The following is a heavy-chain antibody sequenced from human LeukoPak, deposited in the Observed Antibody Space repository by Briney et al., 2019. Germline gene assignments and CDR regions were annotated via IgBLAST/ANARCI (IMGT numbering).Heavy chain of an antibody. CDR1: GYTFTSYG. J-gene: IGHJ6*03. D-gene: IGHD3-9*01. CDR2: ISAYNGNT. CDR3: ARGYYDILTGYYRYMDV. V-gene: IGHV1-18*01. Sequence: ASVKVSCKASGYTFTSYGISWVRQAPGQGLEWMGWISAYNGNTNYAQKLQGRVTMTTDTSTSTAYMELRSLRSDDTAVYYCARGYYDILTGYYRYMDVWGKGTTVTISS.